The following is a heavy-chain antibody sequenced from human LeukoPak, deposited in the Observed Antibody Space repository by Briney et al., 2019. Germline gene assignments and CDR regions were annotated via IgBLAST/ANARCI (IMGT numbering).Heavy chain of an antibody. CDR3: AKGGGSSTSSLFDY. J-gene: IGHJ4*02. Sequence: PGRSLRLSCAASGFTFDDYAMHWVRQAPGKGLEWVSGISWNSGSIGYADSVKGRFTISRDNAKNSLYLQMNSPRAEDMALYYCAKGGGSSTSSLFDYWGQGTLVTVSS. CDR2: ISWNSGSI. CDR1: GFTFDDYA. D-gene: IGHD6-6*01. V-gene: IGHV3-9*03.